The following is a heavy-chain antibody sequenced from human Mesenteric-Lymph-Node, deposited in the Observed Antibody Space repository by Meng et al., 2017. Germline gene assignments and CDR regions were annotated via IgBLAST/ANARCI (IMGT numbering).Heavy chain of an antibody. J-gene: IGHJ5*02. D-gene: IGHD1-26*01. V-gene: IGHV1-24*01. CDR1: GYTLTELS. CDR3: ARDRGSYGWFDP. CDR2: FDPEDGET. Sequence: QVQLVQSGAEVKKPGASVKVSCKVSGYTLTELSMHWVRQAPGKGLEWMGGFDPEDGETIYAQKFQGRVTMTRDTSISTAYMELSRLRSDDTAVYYCARDRGSYGWFDPWGQGTLVTVSS.